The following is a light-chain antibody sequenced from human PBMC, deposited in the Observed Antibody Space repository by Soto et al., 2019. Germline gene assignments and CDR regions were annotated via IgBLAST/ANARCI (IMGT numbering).Light chain of an antibody. J-gene: IGKJ4*01. Sequence: EVVMTQSPATLSVSLGDTATLSCKASQSVSSNLAWYQQKPGQAPRLLIYGASTRATGIPARFSGSGSGTEFTLTISSLQSEDFAVYSCQQYNNWPLTFGGGTKVDIK. CDR2: GAS. CDR3: QQYNNWPLT. CDR1: QSVSSN. V-gene: IGKV3-15*01.